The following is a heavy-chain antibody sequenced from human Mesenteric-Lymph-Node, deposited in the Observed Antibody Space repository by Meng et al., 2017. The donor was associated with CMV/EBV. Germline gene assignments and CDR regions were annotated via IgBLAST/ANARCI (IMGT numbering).Heavy chain of an antibody. V-gene: IGHV4-30-4*08. J-gene: IGHJ5*02. Sequence: SETLSLTCSVSGASISSGYYYWSWIRQPPGKGLEWIGYIYYSGPTYYNPSLKSRLTMSVDTSKNQFSLNLSSVTAADTAVYYCARGLRDVAFGVNWFDPWGQGTLVTVSS. CDR1: GASISSGYYY. D-gene: IGHD3-3*01. CDR2: IYYSGPT. CDR3: ARGLRDVAFGVNWFDP.